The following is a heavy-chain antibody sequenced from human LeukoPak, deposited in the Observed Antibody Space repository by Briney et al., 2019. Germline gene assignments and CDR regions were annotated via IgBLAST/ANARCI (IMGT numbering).Heavy chain of an antibody. CDR3: ARSKKLKGAGSYYVFGGVSAYNWFDP. Sequence: TSETLSLTCTVSGGSVSSYYWSWIRQPPGKGLEWIGYIYYSGSTNYNPSLKSRVTISVDTSKNQFSLKLSSVTAADTAVYYCARSKKLKGAGSYYVFGGVSAYNWFDPWGQGTLVTVSS. D-gene: IGHD1-26*01. CDR2: IYYSGST. V-gene: IGHV4-59*02. CDR1: GGSVSSYY. J-gene: IGHJ5*02.